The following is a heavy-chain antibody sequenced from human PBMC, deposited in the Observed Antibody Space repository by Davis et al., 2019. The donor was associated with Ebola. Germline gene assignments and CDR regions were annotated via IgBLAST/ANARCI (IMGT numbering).Heavy chain of an antibody. CDR2: INHSGST. J-gene: IGHJ4*02. Sequence: MPSETLSLTCAVYGGSFSGYYWSWIRQPPGKGLEWIGEINHSGSTNYNPSLKSRVTISVDKSKNQFSLKLSSVTAADTAVYYCARGGYSYGFDYWGQGTLVTVSS. V-gene: IGHV4-34*01. CDR1: GGSFSGYY. CDR3: ARGGYSYGFDY. D-gene: IGHD5-18*01.